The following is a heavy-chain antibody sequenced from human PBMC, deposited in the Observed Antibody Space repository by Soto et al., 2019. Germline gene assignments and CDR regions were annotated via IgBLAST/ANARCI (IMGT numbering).Heavy chain of an antibody. CDR1: GFTFTSYG. Sequence: GGSLRLSCAASGFTFTSYGMHWVRQAPGKGLEWVAVISYDGSNKYYADSVKGRFSISRDNFKNTLYLQMNSLRAEDTAVYYCAKDGNIVVVPAASDYWGQGTLVTVSS. V-gene: IGHV3-30*18. CDR2: ISYDGSNK. D-gene: IGHD2-2*01. CDR3: AKDGNIVVVPAASDY. J-gene: IGHJ4*02.